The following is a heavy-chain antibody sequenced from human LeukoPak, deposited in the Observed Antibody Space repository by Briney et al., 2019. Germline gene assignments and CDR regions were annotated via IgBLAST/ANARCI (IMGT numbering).Heavy chain of an antibody. Sequence: PGGSLRLSCVVSGSFSESYRSWIRQTPGKGLEWLAYISESSGDICYADSVKGRFTISRDNAKNSLYLQMNSLRPEDTALYYCSTDPRLLIYWGHGTLVTVSS. CDR1: GSFSESY. CDR3: STDPRLLIY. CDR2: ISESSGDI. D-gene: IGHD2-8*01. V-gene: IGHV3-11*01. J-gene: IGHJ4*01.